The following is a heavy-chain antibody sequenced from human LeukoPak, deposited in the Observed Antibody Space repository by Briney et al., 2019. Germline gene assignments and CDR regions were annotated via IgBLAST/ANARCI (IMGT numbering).Heavy chain of an antibody. D-gene: IGHD6-13*01. CDR1: GYTFTSYY. V-gene: IGHV1-46*01. CDR2: INPSGDST. J-gene: IGHJ4*02. Sequence: GASVKVSCKASGYTFTSYYMHWVRQAPGQGLEWMGIINPSGDSTSYAQKFQGRVTMTRDTSTSTVYIELSSLRSEDTAVYYCARSRRAIAAAGTLKYWGQGTLVTVSS. CDR3: ARSRRAIAAAGTLKY.